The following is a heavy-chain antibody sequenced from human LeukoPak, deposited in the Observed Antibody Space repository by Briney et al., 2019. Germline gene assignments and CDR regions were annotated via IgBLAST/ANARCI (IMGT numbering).Heavy chain of an antibody. CDR3: ARDQRGVRDYFDY. J-gene: IGHJ4*02. CDR1: GFTFSSYA. D-gene: IGHD3-10*01. V-gene: IGHV3-30-3*01. Sequence: GGSLRLSCAASGFTFSSYAMHWVRQAPGKGLEWVAVISYDGSNKYYADSVKGRFTISRDNSKNTLYLQMNSLRAEDTAVYYCARDQRGVRDYFDYWGQGTLVTVSS. CDR2: ISYDGSNK.